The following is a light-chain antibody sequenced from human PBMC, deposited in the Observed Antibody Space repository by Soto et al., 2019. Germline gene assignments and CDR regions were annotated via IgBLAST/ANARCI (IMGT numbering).Light chain of an antibody. V-gene: IGKV3-11*01. CDR2: DAS. J-gene: IGKJ3*01. Sequence: EIVLTQSPATLSLSPGERATLSCRASERISTYLAWYQQKPGQAPRLLIYDASKRATGIPARFSGSGFETDFTLTISSLEPEDFAVYYCQQRSNWPRTFGPGTRVDIK. CDR1: ERISTY. CDR3: QQRSNWPRT.